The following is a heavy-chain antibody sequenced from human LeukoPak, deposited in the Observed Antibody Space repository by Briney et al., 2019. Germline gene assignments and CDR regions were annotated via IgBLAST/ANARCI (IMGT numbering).Heavy chain of an antibody. D-gene: IGHD6-13*01. CDR3: ASMTLSSSWYENWFDP. J-gene: IGHJ5*02. V-gene: IGHV1-69*13. Sequence: SVKVSCKASGYTFTSYGISWVRQAPGQGLEWMGVIIPIFGTANYAQKFQGRVTITADESTSTAYMELSSLRSEDTAVYYCASMTLSSSWYENWFDPWGQGTLVTVSS. CDR2: IIPIFGTA. CDR1: GYTFTSYG.